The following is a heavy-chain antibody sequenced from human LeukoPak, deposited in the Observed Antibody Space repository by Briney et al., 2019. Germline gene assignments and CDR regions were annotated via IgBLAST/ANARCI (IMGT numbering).Heavy chain of an antibody. CDR2: ISAYNGNT. CDR1: GYNFTSYG. CDR3: ARDGDSGYSYGTSDY. J-gene: IGHJ4*02. Sequence: ASVKVSCKASGYNFTSYGISWVRQAPGQGLEWMGWISAYNGNTNYAQKLQGRVTMTTDTSTSTAYMELRSLRSDDTAVYYCARDGDSGYSYGTSDYWGQGTLVTVSS. D-gene: IGHD5-18*01. V-gene: IGHV1-18*01.